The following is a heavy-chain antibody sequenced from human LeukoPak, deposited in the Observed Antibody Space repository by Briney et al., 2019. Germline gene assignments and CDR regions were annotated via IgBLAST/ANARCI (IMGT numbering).Heavy chain of an antibody. CDR1: GGTFSNYA. CDR3: ARTRIQLWLGPDAFDI. CDR2: INPNSGGT. Sequence: ASVKVSCKASGGTFSNYAISWVRQAPGQGLEWMGWINPNSGGTNYAQKFQGRVTMTRDTSISTAYMELSRLRSDDTAVYYCARTRIQLWLGPDAFDIWGQGTMVTVSS. J-gene: IGHJ3*02. D-gene: IGHD5-18*01. V-gene: IGHV1-2*02.